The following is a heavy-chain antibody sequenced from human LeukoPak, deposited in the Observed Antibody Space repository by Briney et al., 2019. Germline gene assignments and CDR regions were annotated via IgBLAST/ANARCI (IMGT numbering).Heavy chain of an antibody. CDR1: GGSISGYY. CDR2: IYYSGST. D-gene: IGHD1-7*01. J-gene: IGHJ4*02. V-gene: IGHV4-59*01. Sequence: SETLSLTCTVSGGSISGYYWSWIRQPPGKGLEWIGYIYYSGSTKYNPSLKSRVTISVDASKTQFSLKLNSVTAADTAVYYCARGSRELYYFDYWGQGTLVTVSS. CDR3: ARGSRELYYFDY.